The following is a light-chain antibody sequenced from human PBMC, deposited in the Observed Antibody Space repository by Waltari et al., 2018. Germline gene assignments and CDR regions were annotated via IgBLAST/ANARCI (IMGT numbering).Light chain of an antibody. CDR3: SAYAGSKNYV. CDR2: DIN. Sequence: QSVLTQTPTASGSPGQSVTISCSGTSNDVGGYNYVPWYQHYPGKAPTPMIYDINKRPSGVPDRFSGSMSGNTASLTVSGLQAEDESDYYCSAYAGSKNYVFGTGTKLTVV. J-gene: IGLJ1*01. CDR1: SNDVGGYNY. V-gene: IGLV2-8*01.